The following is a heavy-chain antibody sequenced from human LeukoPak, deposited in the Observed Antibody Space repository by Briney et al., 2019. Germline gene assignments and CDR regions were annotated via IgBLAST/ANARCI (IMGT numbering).Heavy chain of an antibody. V-gene: IGHV3-23*01. CDR2: ISGSGGST. D-gene: IGHD1-26*01. J-gene: IGHJ4*02. CDR1: GFTFSSYA. CDR3: AKDLGSGSYYRD. Sequence: GGSLRLSCAASGFTFSSYAMSWVRQAPGKGLEWVSAISGSGGSTYYADSVQGRFTISRDNSKSTLYLQMNSLRAEDTALYYCAKDLGSGSYYRDWGQGALVTVSS.